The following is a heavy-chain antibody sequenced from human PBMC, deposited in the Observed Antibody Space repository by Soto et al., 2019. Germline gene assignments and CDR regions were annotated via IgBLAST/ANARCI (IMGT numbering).Heavy chain of an antibody. CDR3: ARDAFGRGDY. Sequence: EVQLMESGGGLIQPGGSLRLSCAASGFTVSSNHMSWVRQAPGKGLEWVSLIYSGGGTYYADSVEGRFTISRDNSKNTLYLQMNSLRAEDTAVYYCARDAFGRGDYWGQGTLVTVSS. CDR2: IYSGGGT. CDR1: GFTVSSNH. V-gene: IGHV3-53*01. D-gene: IGHD3-10*01. J-gene: IGHJ4*02.